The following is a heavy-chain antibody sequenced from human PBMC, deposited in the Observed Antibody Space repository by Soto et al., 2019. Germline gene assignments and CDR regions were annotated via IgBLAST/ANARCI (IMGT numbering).Heavy chain of an antibody. D-gene: IGHD6-19*01. CDR3: ARDPSEVGSGWYLDY. CDR2: ISSSGSTI. J-gene: IGHJ4*02. V-gene: IGHV3-11*01. CDR1: GFTLSYYC. Sequence: PGGPLRLSCAASGFTLSYYCMSWSRQAPGKGLEWVSYISSSGSTIYYADSVKGRFTISRDNAKNSLYLQMNSLRAEDTAVYYCARDPSEVGSGWYLDYWGQGTLVTVSS.